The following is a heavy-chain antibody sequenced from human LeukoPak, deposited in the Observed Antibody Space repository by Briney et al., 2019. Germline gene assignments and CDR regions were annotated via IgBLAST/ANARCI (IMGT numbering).Heavy chain of an antibody. Sequence: SQTLSLTCAVSGGSINNGGYSWSWIRQPKGKGLEGIGYIYHSESTYYNPSLKNRVATSIDSSKNQLSLNLSSVTAADTAVYYCARVPFDYYDSDDYYYHDAFDIWGQGTMVTVSS. CDR3: ARVPFDYYDSDDYYYHDAFDI. CDR2: IYHSEST. D-gene: IGHD3-22*01. CDR1: GGSINNGGYS. V-gene: IGHV4-30-2*01. J-gene: IGHJ3*02.